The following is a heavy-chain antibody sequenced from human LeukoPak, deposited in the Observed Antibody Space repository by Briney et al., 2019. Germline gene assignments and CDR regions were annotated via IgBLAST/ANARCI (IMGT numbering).Heavy chain of an antibody. D-gene: IGHD6-6*01. CDR2: IYPGDSDT. J-gene: IGHJ5*02. CDR3: ARLIVGSSSTGWFDP. Sequence: GESLKISCQSSGYTFTSYWIGWMRQMPGKGLQWMGIIYPGDSDTTYSPSFQGQVTISADKSISTAYLQWSGLKASDTAIYYCARLIVGSSSTGWFDPWGQGTLVAVSS. CDR1: GYTFTSYW. V-gene: IGHV5-51*01.